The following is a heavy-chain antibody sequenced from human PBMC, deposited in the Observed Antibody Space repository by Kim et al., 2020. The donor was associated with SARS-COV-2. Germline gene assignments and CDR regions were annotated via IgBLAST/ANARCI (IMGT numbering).Heavy chain of an antibody. Sequence: SETLSLTCTVSGGSISSSSYYWGWIRQPPGKGLEWIGSIYYSGSTYYNPSLKSRVTISIDTSKNQFSLKLSSVTAADTAVYYCASTYCSSTSCYVNDAFDIWGQGTMVTVSS. CDR2: IYYSGST. D-gene: IGHD2-2*01. V-gene: IGHV4-39*01. CDR1: GGSISSSSYY. J-gene: IGHJ3*02. CDR3: ASTYCSSTSCYVNDAFDI.